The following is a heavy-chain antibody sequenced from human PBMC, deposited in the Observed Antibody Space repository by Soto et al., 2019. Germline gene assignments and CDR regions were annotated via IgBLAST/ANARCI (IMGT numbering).Heavy chain of an antibody. CDR2: ISYDGSNK. J-gene: IGHJ4*02. V-gene: IGHV3-30-3*01. CDR1: GFTFSSYA. Sequence: QPGGSLRLSCAASGFTFSSYAMHWVRQAPGKGLEWVAVISYDGSNKYYADSVKGRFTISRDNSKNTLYLQMNSLRAEDTAVYYCAREGVRRYSYGSFDYWGQGTLVTVSS. D-gene: IGHD5-18*01. CDR3: AREGVRRYSYGSFDY.